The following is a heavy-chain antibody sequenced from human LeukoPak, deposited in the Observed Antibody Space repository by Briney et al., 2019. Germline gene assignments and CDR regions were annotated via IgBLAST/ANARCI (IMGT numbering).Heavy chain of an antibody. Sequence: PGGSLRLSCAASGFTFSSYSMNWVRQAPGKGLEWVSYISSSSGTIYYADSVKGRFTISRDNAKNSLYLQMNSLRDDDTAVYYCARERFGDLDYGGQGTLVTVSS. D-gene: IGHD4-17*01. CDR2: ISSSSGTI. V-gene: IGHV3-48*02. CDR1: GFTFSSYS. CDR3: ARERFGDLDY. J-gene: IGHJ4*02.